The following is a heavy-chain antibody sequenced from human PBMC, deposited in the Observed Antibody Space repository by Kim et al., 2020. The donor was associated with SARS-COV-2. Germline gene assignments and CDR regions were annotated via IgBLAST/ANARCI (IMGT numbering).Heavy chain of an antibody. CDR1: GDPITKDIYY. Sequence: SETLSLTCTVSGDPITKDIYYWTWIRQHPQKGLQWIGFSYATGSTYYNPSFRSRVAISVDTSKNQFSLNLESLTAADTAIYYCTREGVTAPDAKMGSWFDPWGQGIPVTVSS. D-gene: IGHD1-26*01. V-gene: IGHV4-31*03. J-gene: IGHJ5*02. CDR2: SYATGST. CDR3: TREGVTAPDAKMGSWFDP.